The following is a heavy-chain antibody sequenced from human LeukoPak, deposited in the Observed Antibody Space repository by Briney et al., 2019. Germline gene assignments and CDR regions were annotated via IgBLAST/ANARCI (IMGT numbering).Heavy chain of an antibody. V-gene: IGHV3-23*01. CDR2: VSGSGGRT. J-gene: IGHJ4*02. CDR3: AKSYASGSFYDY. Sequence: GGSLRLSCAASGFTFSNYGMSWVRQTPGKGLEWVSRVSGSGGRTYYADSVRGRFTISRDNSKNTLSLQMNNLRADDTAVYYCAKSYASGSFYDYWGQGTLVTVSS. D-gene: IGHD3-10*01. CDR1: GFTFSNYG.